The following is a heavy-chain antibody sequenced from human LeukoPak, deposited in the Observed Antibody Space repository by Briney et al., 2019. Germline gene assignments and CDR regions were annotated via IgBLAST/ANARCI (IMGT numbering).Heavy chain of an antibody. CDR2: INHSGST. CDR1: GGSFSGYY. Sequence: SETLSLTCAVYGGSFSGYYWSWIRQPPWKGLEWIGEINHSGSTNYNPSLKSRVTISVDTSKNQFSLKLSSVTAADTAVYYCARGGGRVVVIGYYYMDVWGKGTTVTVSS. V-gene: IGHV4-34*01. J-gene: IGHJ6*03. D-gene: IGHD3-22*01. CDR3: ARGGGRVVVIGYYYMDV.